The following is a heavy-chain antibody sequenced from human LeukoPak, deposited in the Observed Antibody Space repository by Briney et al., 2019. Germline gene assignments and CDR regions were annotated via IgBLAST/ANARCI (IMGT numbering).Heavy chain of an antibody. Sequence: KSGGSLRLSCAASGFHVITYYMNWFRQAPGKGLEWVSYISSSGITIYYADSVKGRFTISRDNAKKSLYLEMNSLRAEDTAVYYCARDQYGLGYGSLFDYWGQGTLVTVSS. D-gene: IGHD3-10*01. CDR2: ISSSGITI. V-gene: IGHV3-11*01. J-gene: IGHJ4*02. CDR1: GFHVITYY. CDR3: ARDQYGLGYGSLFDY.